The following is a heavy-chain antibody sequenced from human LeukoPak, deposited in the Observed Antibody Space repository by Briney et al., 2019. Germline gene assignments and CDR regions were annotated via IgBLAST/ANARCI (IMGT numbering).Heavy chain of an antibody. D-gene: IGHD3-10*01. Sequence: GGSLRLSCAASGFTFSSYGMHWVRQAPGKGLEWVAVIWYDGSNKYYADSVKGRFTISRDNSKNTLYLQMNSLRAEDTAVYYCAKRYFGSGSTRYFDLWGRGTLVTVSS. CDR1: GFTFSSYG. J-gene: IGHJ2*01. CDR2: IWYDGSNK. V-gene: IGHV3-33*06. CDR3: AKRYFGSGSTRYFDL.